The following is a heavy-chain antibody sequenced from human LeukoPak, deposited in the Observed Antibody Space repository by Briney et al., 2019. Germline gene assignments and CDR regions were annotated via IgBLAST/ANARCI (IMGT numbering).Heavy chain of an antibody. CDR3: ARGRLVYYYDSSGYSRSYYFDY. D-gene: IGHD3-22*01. J-gene: IGHJ4*02. V-gene: IGHV4-34*01. CDR2: INHSGST. Sequence: PSETLSLTCAVYGGSFSGYYWSWIRQPPGKGLEWIGEINHSGSTNYNPSLKSRVTISVDTSKNQFSLKLSSVTAADTAVYHCARGRLVYYYDSSGYSRSYYFDYWGQGTLVTVSS. CDR1: GGSFSGYY.